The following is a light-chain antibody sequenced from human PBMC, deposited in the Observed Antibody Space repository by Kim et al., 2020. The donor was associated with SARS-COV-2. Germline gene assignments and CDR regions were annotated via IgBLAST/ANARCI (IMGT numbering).Light chain of an antibody. CDR2: GKN. J-gene: IGLJ2*01. CDR1: SLRSYY. V-gene: IGLV3-19*01. CDR3: NSRDSNDNVV. Sequence: VAVGQTVRITCQRDSLRSYYATWYQQKPGQAPILVIYGKNNRPSGIPDRFSGSSSGNTASLTITGTQAGDEADYYCNSRDSNDNVVFGGGTQLTVL.